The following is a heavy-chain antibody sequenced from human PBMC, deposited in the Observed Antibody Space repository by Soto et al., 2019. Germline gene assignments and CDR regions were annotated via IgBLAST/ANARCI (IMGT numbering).Heavy chain of an antibody. CDR1: GFTFTDYW. CDR3: ARYCGGDCYSGDAFDI. Sequence: GGSLRLSCVASGFTFTDYWMSWVRQAPGKGLEWVANIKADGSERYYVDSLKGRFTISRDSAKNSISLQMNSLRVEDTGVYYCARYCGGDCYSGDAFDIWGQGTMVTVSS. D-gene: IGHD2-21*02. J-gene: IGHJ3*02. CDR2: IKADGSER. V-gene: IGHV3-7*01.